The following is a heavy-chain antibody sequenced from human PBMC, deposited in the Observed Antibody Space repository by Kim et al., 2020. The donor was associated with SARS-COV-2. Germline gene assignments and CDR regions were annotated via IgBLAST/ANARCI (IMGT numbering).Heavy chain of an antibody. CDR1: GFTFSSYA. J-gene: IGHJ4*02. Sequence: GGSLRLSCAASGFTFSSYAMSWVRQAPGKGLEWVSAISGSGGSTYYADSVKGRFTISRDNSKNTLYLQMNSLRAEDTAVYYCARGASITIFGVVIIEYYFDYWGQGTLVTVSS. V-gene: IGHV3-23*01. CDR3: ARGASITIFGVVIIEYYFDY. D-gene: IGHD3-3*01. CDR2: ISGSGGST.